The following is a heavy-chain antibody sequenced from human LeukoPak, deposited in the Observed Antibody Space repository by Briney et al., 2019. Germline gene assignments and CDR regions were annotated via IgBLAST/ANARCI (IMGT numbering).Heavy chain of an antibody. CDR2: ISYDGSNK. CDR3: ARDREGFYYDSSGPVGY. D-gene: IGHD3-22*01. J-gene: IGHJ4*02. CDR1: GFTFSSYA. Sequence: GRSLRLSCAASGFTFSSYAMHWVRQAPGKGLEWVAAISYDGSNKYYADSVKGRFTISRDNSKNTLYLKMNSLRAEDTAVYYCARDREGFYYDSSGPVGYWGQGTLVTVSS. V-gene: IGHV3-30-3*01.